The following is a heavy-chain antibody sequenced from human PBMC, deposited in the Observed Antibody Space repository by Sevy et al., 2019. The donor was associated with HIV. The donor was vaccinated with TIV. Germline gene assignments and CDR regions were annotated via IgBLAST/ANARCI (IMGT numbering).Heavy chain of an antibody. CDR2: IVPIFGTT. J-gene: IGHJ5*02. Sequence: ASVKVSCKASGGTFNRYAISWVQQAPGHGLEWLGGIVPIFGTTNYAQKFQGRVTITADESTSTAYMEVSSLRSEDTVVYYCSRLTVAGLGGWFDPWGHGTLVTVSS. D-gene: IGHD6-19*01. CDR1: GGTFNRYA. V-gene: IGHV1-69*13. CDR3: SRLTVAGLGGWFDP.